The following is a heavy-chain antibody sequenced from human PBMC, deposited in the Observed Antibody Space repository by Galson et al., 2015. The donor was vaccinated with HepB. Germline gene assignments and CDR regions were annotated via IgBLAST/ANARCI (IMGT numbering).Heavy chain of an antibody. CDR1: GFIFSRYP. CDR3: ARVEGYDYGDHSHFDS. J-gene: IGHJ4*02. Sequence: SLRLSCAASGFIFSRYPLHWVRQAPGKGLEWVAAVSHDGSNKYYGDSVKGRFTVSRDNAKNTMFLQMNRLSGEDTAIYYCARVEGYDYGDHSHFDSWGQGTLVTVSS. D-gene: IGHD4-17*01. CDR2: VSHDGSNK. V-gene: IGHV3-33*05.